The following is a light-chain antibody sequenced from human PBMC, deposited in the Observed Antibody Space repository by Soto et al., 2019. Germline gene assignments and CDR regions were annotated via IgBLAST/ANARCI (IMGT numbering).Light chain of an antibody. J-gene: IGKJ3*01. CDR1: QRVSNY. Sequence: EIVLTQSPATLSLSPGERATLSCRASQRVSNYLGWYQHKPGRAPRRLIYDVSNRATGIPARFSGSGSGTDVTLTISSIEPQDCAAYYCQQRSTWLFTFGTGTKVEIK. V-gene: IGKV3-11*01. CDR2: DVS. CDR3: QQRSTWLFT.